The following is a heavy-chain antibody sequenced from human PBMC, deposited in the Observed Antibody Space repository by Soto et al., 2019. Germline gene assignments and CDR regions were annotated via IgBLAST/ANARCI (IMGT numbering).Heavy chain of an antibody. J-gene: IGHJ6*02. D-gene: IGHD4-4*01. Sequence: SVKVSCKASGGTFSSYTISWVRQAPGQGLEWMGGIIPIFGTTTYAHKFQGRVTITADESTSTVYMELSSLRGEDTAVYYCARGALTTLAYYYGMDVWGQGTTVTVSS. CDR1: GGTFSSYT. CDR3: ARGALTTLAYYYGMDV. V-gene: IGHV1-69*13. CDR2: IIPIFGTT.